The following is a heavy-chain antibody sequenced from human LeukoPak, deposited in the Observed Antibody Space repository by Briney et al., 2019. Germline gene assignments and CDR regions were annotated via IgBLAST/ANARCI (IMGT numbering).Heavy chain of an antibody. CDR2: ISWNSGSI. V-gene: IGHV3-9*01. CDR3: PKDPSYTTSSVSLDY. CDR1: GFTFDDYA. Sequence: GGSLRLSCAASGFTFDDYAMHWVRQAPGKGLEWVSGISWNSGSIGYADSVKGRFTISRDNAKNSLYLQMNSLRAEDTALYYCPKDPSYTTSSVSLDYWGQGPLVTVSS. D-gene: IGHD6-6*01. J-gene: IGHJ4*02.